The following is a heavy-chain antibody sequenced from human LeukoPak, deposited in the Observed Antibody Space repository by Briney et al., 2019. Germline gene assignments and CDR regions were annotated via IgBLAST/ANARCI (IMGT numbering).Heavy chain of an antibody. V-gene: IGHV1-69*06. J-gene: IGHJ4*02. CDR1: GGTFSSYA. CDR2: IIPIFGTA. Sequence: GASMKVSCKASGGTFSSYAISWVRQAPGQGLEWMGGIIPIFGTANYAQKFQGRVTITADKSTSTAYMELSSLRSEDTAVYYCARVTLIQMGIPTYYFDYWGQGTLVTVSS. CDR3: ARVTLIQMGIPTYYFDY. D-gene: IGHD4-23*01.